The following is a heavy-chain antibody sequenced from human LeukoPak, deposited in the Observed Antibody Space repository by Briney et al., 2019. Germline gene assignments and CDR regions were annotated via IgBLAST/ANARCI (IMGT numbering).Heavy chain of an antibody. Sequence: ASVKVSCKTSGYTFTSYGISWVRQAPGQGLEWMGWMNPNSGNTGYAQKFQGRVTITRNTSISTAYMELSSLRSEDTAVYYCAVGYSGYDLNAFDIWGQGTMVTVSS. CDR3: AVGYSGYDLNAFDI. V-gene: IGHV1-8*03. D-gene: IGHD5-12*01. CDR2: MNPNSGNT. CDR1: GYTFTSYG. J-gene: IGHJ3*02.